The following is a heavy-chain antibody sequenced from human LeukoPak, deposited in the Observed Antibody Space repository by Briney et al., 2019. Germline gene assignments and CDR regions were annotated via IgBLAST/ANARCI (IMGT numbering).Heavy chain of an antibody. V-gene: IGHV4-39*01. CDR1: GGSISSSSYY. CDR2: IYYSGST. J-gene: IGHJ4*02. D-gene: IGHD3-10*01. Sequence: SETLSLTCTVSGGSISSSSYYWGWIRQPPGKGLEWIGSIYYSGSTYYNPSLKSRVTISVDTSKNQFSLKLSSVTAADTAVYYCARSDITMGGGDYWGQGTLVTVSS. CDR3: ARSDITMGGGDY.